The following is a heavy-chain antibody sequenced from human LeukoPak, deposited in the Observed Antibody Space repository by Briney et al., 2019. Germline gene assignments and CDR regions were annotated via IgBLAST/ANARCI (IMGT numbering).Heavy chain of an antibody. Sequence: PGGSLRLSRAASGFTFSSYGMHWVRQAPGKGLEGVAVISYDGSNKYYADSVKGRFTISRDNSKNTRYLQRNSLRAEDTAVYYCAKASYGAPDYWGQGTLVTVSS. CDR1: GFTFSSYG. J-gene: IGHJ4*02. CDR2: ISYDGSNK. CDR3: AKASYGAPDY. D-gene: IGHD4-17*01. V-gene: IGHV3-30*18.